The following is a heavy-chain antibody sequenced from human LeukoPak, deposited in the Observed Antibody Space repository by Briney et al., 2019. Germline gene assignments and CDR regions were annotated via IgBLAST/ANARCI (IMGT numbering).Heavy chain of an antibody. D-gene: IGHD3-10*01. Sequence: ASVKVSCKASGYTFTSYDINWVRQATGQGLEWMGWMNPNSGNTGYAQKFQGRVTMTRNTSISTAYMELSSLRSEDTAVYYCARALTMVRGVIHNWFDPRGQGTLVTVSS. CDR2: MNPNSGNT. CDR3: ARALTMVRGVIHNWFDP. J-gene: IGHJ5*02. CDR1: GYTFTSYD. V-gene: IGHV1-8*01.